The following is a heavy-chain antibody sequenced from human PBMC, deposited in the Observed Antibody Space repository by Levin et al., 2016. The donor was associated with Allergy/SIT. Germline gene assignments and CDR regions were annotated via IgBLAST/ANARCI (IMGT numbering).Heavy chain of an antibody. J-gene: IGHJ6*02. CDR2: INHSGST. CDR3: ARGGTAGSPSFRPNYYGMDV. CDR1: GGSFSGYY. D-gene: IGHD3-10*01. V-gene: IGHV4-34*01. Sequence: SETLSLTCAVYGGSFSGYYWSWIRQPPGKGLEWIGEINHSGSTNYNPSLKSRVTISVDTSKNQFSLKLSSVTAADTAVYYCARGGTAGSPSFRPNYYGMDVWGQGTTVTVSS.